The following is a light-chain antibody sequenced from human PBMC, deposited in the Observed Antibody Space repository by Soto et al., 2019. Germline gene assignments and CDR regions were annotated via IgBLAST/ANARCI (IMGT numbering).Light chain of an antibody. CDR3: QQDSSWPRT. J-gene: IGKJ4*02. CDR1: QDIRSS. V-gene: IGKV3-15*01. Sequence: EIVITQSPATLSVSPGERVTRSCRASQDIRSSLAWYQQKPGQAPRLLIYGASIRATGVPATFSGSGSGTEFTLSISSLQSEHLGVYYCQQDSSWPRTFGGGTKVDIK. CDR2: GAS.